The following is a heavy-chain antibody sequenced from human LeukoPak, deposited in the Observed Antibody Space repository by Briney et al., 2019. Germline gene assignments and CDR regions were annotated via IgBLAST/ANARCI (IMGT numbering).Heavy chain of an antibody. CDR2: ISYDGSNK. V-gene: IGHV3-30*18. J-gene: IGHJ4*02. CDR1: GFTFSSYG. CDR3: AKDTGVLRHFDWLSYFDY. Sequence: GRSLRLSCAASGFTFSSYGMHWVRQAPGKGLEWVAVISYDGSNKYYADSVKGRFTISRDNSKRTLYLQMNSLRAEDTAVYYCAKDTGVLRHFDWLSYFDYWGRGTLVTVSS. D-gene: IGHD3-9*01.